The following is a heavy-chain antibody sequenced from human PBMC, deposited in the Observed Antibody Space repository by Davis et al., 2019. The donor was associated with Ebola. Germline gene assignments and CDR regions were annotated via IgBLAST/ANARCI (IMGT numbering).Heavy chain of an antibody. CDR3: ARDEIYCGSSTCYPAIQGFFYGMDV. D-gene: IGHD2-2*01. J-gene: IGHJ6*02. V-gene: IGHV1-69*04. Sequence: SVQVSCKASGGTFSSYAISWVRQAPGQGLEWMGRIIPSTGITNYAQTFQQRLTISADKSTSTAYMELSSLRSEDTAVYYCARDEIYCGSSTCYPAIQGFFYGMDVWGQGTTVTVSS. CDR2: IIPSTGIT. CDR1: GGTFSSYA.